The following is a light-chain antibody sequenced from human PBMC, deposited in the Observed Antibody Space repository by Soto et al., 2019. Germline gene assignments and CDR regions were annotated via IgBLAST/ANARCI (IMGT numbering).Light chain of an antibody. CDR2: GVF. Sequence: EAVLTQSPGTVSLSPGGRATLSCRTSQNVNNNLLAWDQRKPGQSPRLLFDGVFNRAPGTPDRFSGSGSGTDFTLTISGLKPEDSAVYYCQHYDGSPRTFGLGTKVEIK. CDR1: QNVNNNL. V-gene: IGKV3-20*01. CDR3: QHYDGSPRT. J-gene: IGKJ2*01.